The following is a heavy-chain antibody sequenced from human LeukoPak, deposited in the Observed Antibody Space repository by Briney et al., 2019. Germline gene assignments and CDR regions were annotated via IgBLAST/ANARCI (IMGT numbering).Heavy chain of an antibody. CDR1: GFTFSSYA. V-gene: IGHV3-30-3*01. J-gene: IGHJ3*02. D-gene: IGHD1-26*01. Sequence: GRSLRLSCAASGFTFSSYAMHWVRQAPGKGLEWVAVISYDGSNKYYADSVKGRFTISRDNSKNTLYLQMTSLRAEDTAVYYCARDRWELLHVYDIWGQGTMVTVSS. CDR3: ARDRWELLHVYDI. CDR2: ISYDGSNK.